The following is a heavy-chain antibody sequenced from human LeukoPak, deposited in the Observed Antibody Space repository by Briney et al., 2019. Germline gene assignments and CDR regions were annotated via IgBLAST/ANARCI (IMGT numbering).Heavy chain of an antibody. CDR2: IIPIFGTA. CDR3: ARLSYDDYVPHWYFDL. CDR1: GGTFSSYA. J-gene: IGHJ2*01. D-gene: IGHD4-17*01. Sequence: SVKVPCKASGGTFSSYAISWVRQAPGQGLEWMGGIIPIFGTANYAQKFQGRVTITADESTSTAYMELSSLRSEDTAVYYCARLSYDDYVPHWYFDLWGRGTLVTVSS. V-gene: IGHV1-69*13.